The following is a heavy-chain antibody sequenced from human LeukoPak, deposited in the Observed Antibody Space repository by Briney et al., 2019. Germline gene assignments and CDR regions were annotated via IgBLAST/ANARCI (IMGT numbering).Heavy chain of an antibody. Sequence: ASVKDSCKASGYTFIDYYMHWVRQAPGQGLEWMGWINPNNGNTNYAQKLQGRVTMTTDTSTSTAYMELRSLRSDDTAVYYCARASATSFDYWGQGTLVTVSS. CDR2: INPNNGNT. CDR1: GYTFIDYY. J-gene: IGHJ4*02. D-gene: IGHD2-15*01. CDR3: ARASATSFDY. V-gene: IGHV1-18*04.